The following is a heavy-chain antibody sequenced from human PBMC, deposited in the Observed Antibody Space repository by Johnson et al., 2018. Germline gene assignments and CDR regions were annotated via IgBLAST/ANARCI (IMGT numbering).Heavy chain of an antibody. D-gene: IGHD5-18*01. V-gene: IGHV3-30*18. CDR2: ISYEGSNK. CDR1: GFTFSSYG. J-gene: IGHJ6*02. Sequence: QVQLVQSGGGVVQPGRSLRLSCAASGFTFSSYGMHWVRPAPGKGLGWVAVISYEGSNKYYADSVKGRFTISRDNSKNTLYLQMNSLGAEDTAVYYCAKDFTPQPLPWIQLWPTISLLNYYYGMDVWGQGTTVTVSS. CDR3: AKDFTPQPLPWIQLWPTISLLNYYYGMDV.